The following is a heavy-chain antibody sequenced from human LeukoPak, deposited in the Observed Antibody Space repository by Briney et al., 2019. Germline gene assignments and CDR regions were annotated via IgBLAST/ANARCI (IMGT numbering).Heavy chain of an antibody. V-gene: IGHV4-39*02. CDR2: IHYSGST. J-gene: IGHJ4*02. CDR3: ARDLSSYYDSSTYYGDAYFDY. Sequence: SETLSLTCTVSGGSISSSSYYWGWIRQPPGKGLEWIGNIHYSGSTYYNPSLKSRVTISVDTSKNQFSLKVSSVTAADTAVYYCARDLSSYYDSSTYYGDAYFDYWGQGSLVTVSS. D-gene: IGHD3-22*01. CDR1: GGSISSSSYY.